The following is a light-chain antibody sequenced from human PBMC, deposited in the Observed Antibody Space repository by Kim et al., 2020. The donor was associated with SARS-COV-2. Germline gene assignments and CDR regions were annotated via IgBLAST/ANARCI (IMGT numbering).Light chain of an antibody. CDR1: SSDVGGYNY. CDR2: DVS. Sequence: PGQSITISCTGTSSDVGGYNYVSWYQQHPGKAPKLMIYDVSNRPSGVSNRFSGSKSGNTASLTISGLQTEDEADYYCSSYTSSSTLFGTGTKVTVL. CDR3: SSYTSSSTL. J-gene: IGLJ1*01. V-gene: IGLV2-14*03.